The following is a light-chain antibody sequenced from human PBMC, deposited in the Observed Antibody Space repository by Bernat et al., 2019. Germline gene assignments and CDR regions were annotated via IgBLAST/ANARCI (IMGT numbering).Light chain of an antibody. Sequence: IVLTQSPDTLSLSPGERATLSCRASQTVSSRHLAWYQQKPGQAPMVLIYGASSRAFGISDRFSGSGSGTDFTLTISRLEPEDFAVYFCQQYEMSPLTFGGGTTVEI. CDR2: GAS. CDR3: QQYEMSPLT. J-gene: IGKJ4*01. V-gene: IGKV3-20*01. CDR1: QTVSSRH.